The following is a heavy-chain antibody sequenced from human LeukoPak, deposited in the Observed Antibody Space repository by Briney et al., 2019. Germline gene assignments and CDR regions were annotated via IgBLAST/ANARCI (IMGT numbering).Heavy chain of an antibody. V-gene: IGHV3-48*03. CDR1: GFTFSTYE. CDR3: ARGGNYYDSSGSNYRLDY. Sequence: GRSLRLSCAASGFTFSTYEMNWVRQVPGKGLEWVSYISGSGTTIYYADSVKGRFTISRDNSKNTLYLQMNSLRAEDTAVYYCARGGNYYDSSGSNYRLDYWGQGTLVTVSS. D-gene: IGHD3-22*01. CDR2: ISGSGTTI. J-gene: IGHJ4*02.